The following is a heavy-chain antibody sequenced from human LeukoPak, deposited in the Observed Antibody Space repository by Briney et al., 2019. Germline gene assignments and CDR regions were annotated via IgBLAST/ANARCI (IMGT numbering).Heavy chain of an antibody. CDR2: SYHSGTT. CDR3: ARPLYGGYGDAFDI. D-gene: IGHD3-22*01. Sequence: PSETLSLTCTVSGGSISSSSYYWGWIRQPPGKGLEWIGSSYHSGTTYYNPSLKSRVTISVDTSKNQFSLKLSSVTAADTAVYYCARPLYGGYGDAFDIWGQGTMVTVSS. J-gene: IGHJ3*02. CDR1: GGSISSSSYY. V-gene: IGHV4-39*07.